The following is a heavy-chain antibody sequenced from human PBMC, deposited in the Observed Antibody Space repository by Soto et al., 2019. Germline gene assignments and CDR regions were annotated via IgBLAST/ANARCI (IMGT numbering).Heavy chain of an antibody. Sequence: GGSMRLSCSASGFAFDSYAMNWVRQAPGKGLEWIATISASVTSQYYADSVKGRFTISRDNPKNILYLHMSSLRADDTAIYYCSEDIGLRSSWYEFYYYGMDVWAQETTVTVSS. V-gene: IGHV3-23*01. CDR1: GFAFDSYA. D-gene: IGHD6-13*01. J-gene: IGHJ6*02. CDR2: ISASVTSQ. CDR3: SEDIGLRSSWYEFYYYGMDV.